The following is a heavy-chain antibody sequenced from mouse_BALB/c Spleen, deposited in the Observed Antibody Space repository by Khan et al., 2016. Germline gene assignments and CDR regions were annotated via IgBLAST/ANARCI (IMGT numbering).Heavy chain of an antibody. CDR3: AIILHGSSPYYAMDY. V-gene: IGHV2-9*02. D-gene: IGHD1-1*01. J-gene: IGHJ4*01. CDR1: GFSLTTYG. CDR2: IWAGGST. Sequence: QVQLKESGPGLVAPSQSLSITCAVSGFSLTTYGVHWVRQPPGKGLEWLGVIWAGGSTNYNSALMSRLIINKDNSKSQVFLKMNSLQTDDTAMYYCAIILHGSSPYYAMDYWGQGTSVTVSS.